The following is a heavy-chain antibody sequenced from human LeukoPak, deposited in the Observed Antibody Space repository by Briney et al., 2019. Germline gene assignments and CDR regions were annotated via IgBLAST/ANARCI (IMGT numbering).Heavy chain of an antibody. CDR3: ARDHGTGWFDP. Sequence: PGGSLRLSCAASGFTFDDYGMSWVRQAPGKGLEWVSGINWNGGGTGYADSVKGRFTISRDNAKNSLSLQMNSLRAEDTALYYCARDHGTGWFDPWGQGTLVTVSS. CDR1: GFTFDDYG. CDR2: INWNGGGT. D-gene: IGHD1-14*01. V-gene: IGHV3-20*04. J-gene: IGHJ5*02.